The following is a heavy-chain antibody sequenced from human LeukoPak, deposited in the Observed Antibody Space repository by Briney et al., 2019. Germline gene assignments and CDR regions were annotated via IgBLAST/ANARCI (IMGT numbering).Heavy chain of an antibody. V-gene: IGHV4-34*01. D-gene: IGHD6-19*01. CDR1: GGSFSGYY. CDR2: VNHGGGA. Sequence: TSETLSLTCAVYGGSFSGYYWSWIRQPPGKGLEWLGEVNHGGGANYNPSLKSRVTISVDTSKNQFSLKLSSVTAADTAVYYCARGSSVAGADWGLGTLVTVSS. J-gene: IGHJ4*02. CDR3: ARGSSVAGAD.